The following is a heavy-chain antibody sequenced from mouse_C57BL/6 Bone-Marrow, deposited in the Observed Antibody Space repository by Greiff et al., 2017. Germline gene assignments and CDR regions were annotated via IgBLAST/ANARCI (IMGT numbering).Heavy chain of an antibody. CDR1: GFSLTSYA. CDR2: IWTGGGT. J-gene: IGHJ2*01. V-gene: IGHV2-9-1*01. Sequence: VMLVESGPGLVAPSQSLSITCTVSGFSLTSYAISWVRQPPGKGLEWLGEIWTGGGTNYNSALKSRMSISKDKSKSQVFLKMTSLQTDGTARYYCARYNWYYFDYWGQGTTLTVSS. CDR3: ARYNWYYFDY. D-gene: IGHD1-3*01.